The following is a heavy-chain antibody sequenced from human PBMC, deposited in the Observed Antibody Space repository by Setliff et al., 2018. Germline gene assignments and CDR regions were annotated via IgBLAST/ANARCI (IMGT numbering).Heavy chain of an antibody. CDR2: VNPNTGGA. Sequence: GASVKVSCKTSGYTFTAYHVNWVRQVPGQGPEWMGWVNPNTGGANYAQRFQGRVTMTSDTSMRTAYMELSRLRSDDTAVYYCVRWAGGFEGAHAFDSWGQGTMVTVSS. V-gene: IGHV1-2*02. CDR3: VRWAGGFEGAHAFDS. D-gene: IGHD3-16*01. J-gene: IGHJ3*01. CDR1: GYTFTAYH.